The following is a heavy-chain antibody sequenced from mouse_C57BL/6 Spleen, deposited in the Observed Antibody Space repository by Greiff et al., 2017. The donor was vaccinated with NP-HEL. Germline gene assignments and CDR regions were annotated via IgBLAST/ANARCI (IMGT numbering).Heavy chain of an antibody. CDR1: GYAFSSYW. J-gene: IGHJ3*01. D-gene: IGHD2-10*01. CDR3: ASPYYGNPWFAY. Sequence: QVQLQQSGAELVKPGASVKISCKASGYAFSSYWMNWVKQRPGKGLEGRGQSYPGDGDTNNNGKCKGTGTLSADNSSSTAYLQLSSLTSEDSAVYFCASPYYGNPWFAYWGQGTLVTVSA. CDR2: SYPGDGDT. V-gene: IGHV1-80*01.